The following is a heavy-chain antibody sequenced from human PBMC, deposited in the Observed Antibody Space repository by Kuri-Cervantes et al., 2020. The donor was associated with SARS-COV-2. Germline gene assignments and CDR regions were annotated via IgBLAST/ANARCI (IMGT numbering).Heavy chain of an antibody. D-gene: IGHD2-15*01. CDR2: IYHSGST. V-gene: IGHV4-38-2*02. Sequence: SETLSLTCAVSGYSISSGYYWGWIRQPPGKGLEWIGSIYHSGSTYYNPSLKSRVTISADTSKNQFSLKLSSVTAADTAVYYCAREGGSRYHDAFDIWGQGTMVTVSS. CDR3: AREGGSRYHDAFDI. J-gene: IGHJ3*02. CDR1: GYSISSGYY.